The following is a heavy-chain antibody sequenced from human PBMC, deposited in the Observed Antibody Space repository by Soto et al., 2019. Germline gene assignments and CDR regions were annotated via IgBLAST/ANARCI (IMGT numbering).Heavy chain of an antibody. CDR3: AGGSMVRGVMQNWFDP. Sequence: QVQLVQSGAEVKKPGASVKVSCKASGYTFTGYYMHWVRQAPGQGLEWMGWINPNSGGTNYAQKFQGWVTMTRDTSNRTAYLELRRLRSDDTAVYYCAGGSMVRGVMQNWFDPWGQGTLVTVSS. J-gene: IGHJ5*02. CDR2: INPNSGGT. D-gene: IGHD3-10*01. CDR1: GYTFTGYY. V-gene: IGHV1-2*04.